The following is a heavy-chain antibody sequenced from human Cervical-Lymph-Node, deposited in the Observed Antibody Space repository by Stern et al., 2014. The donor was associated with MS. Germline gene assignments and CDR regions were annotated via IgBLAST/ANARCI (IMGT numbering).Heavy chain of an antibody. CDR2: IYYSGTT. V-gene: IGHV4-59*01. CDR1: GASITSYY. Sequence: VQLEESGPGLLRPSETLSLTCTVSGASITSYYWSWIRQPPGKGLEWIGYIYYSGTTNYNASLKGRVAISIDTSKTQFSLMLSSVTAADTAVYYCARATDLWGQGTLVTVSS. J-gene: IGHJ5*02. CDR3: ARATDL.